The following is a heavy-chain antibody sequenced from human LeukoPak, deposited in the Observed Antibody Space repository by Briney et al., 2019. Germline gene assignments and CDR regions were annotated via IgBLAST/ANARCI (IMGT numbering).Heavy chain of an antibody. Sequence: GASVKVSCKASGYTFTSYAMHWVRQAPGQRLEWMGWINAGNGNTKYSQKFQGRVTITRDTSASTAYMELSSLRSEDTAVYYCARDPSGELQNWFDPWGQGTLVTVSS. CDR3: ARDPSGELQNWFDP. CDR1: GYTFTSYA. V-gene: IGHV1-3*01. D-gene: IGHD1-26*01. CDR2: INAGNGNT. J-gene: IGHJ5*02.